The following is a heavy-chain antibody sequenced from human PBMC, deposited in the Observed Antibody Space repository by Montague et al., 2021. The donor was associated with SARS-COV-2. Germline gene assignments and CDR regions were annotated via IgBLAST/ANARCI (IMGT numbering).Heavy chain of an antibody. CDR3: ARMYYHILTGYYYLDY. CDR1: GGSSKW. Sequence: SETLSLTCAVSGGSSKWWSWVRQPPGKGLEWIGEIYHSGSTNYNPSLKSRVTISVDKSENQFSLKLSSVTAADTAVYYCARMYYHILTGYYYLDYWGQGTLVTVSS. D-gene: IGHD3-9*01. V-gene: IGHV4-4*02. CDR2: IYHSGST. J-gene: IGHJ4*02.